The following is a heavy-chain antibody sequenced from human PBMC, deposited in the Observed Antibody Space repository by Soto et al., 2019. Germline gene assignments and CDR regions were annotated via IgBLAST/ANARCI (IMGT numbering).Heavy chain of an antibody. J-gene: IGHJ4*02. V-gene: IGHV3-48*03. CDR2: ISSSGSTT. CDR1: GFTFSSYE. D-gene: IGHD3-16*01. CDR3: AKWHTYNYDSLAFSGFDC. Sequence: GGSLRLSCAASGFTFSSYEMNWVRQAPGKGLEWVSYISSSGSTTYYADSVKGRFTISRDNAKNSLYLQMNSLRAEDTAVYYCAKWHTYNYDSLAFSGFDCWGQGTQVTVSS.